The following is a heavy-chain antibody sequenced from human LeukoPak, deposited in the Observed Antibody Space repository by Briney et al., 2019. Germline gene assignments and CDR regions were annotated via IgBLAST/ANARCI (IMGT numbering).Heavy chain of an antibody. CDR3: AKGSF. Sequence: GGSLRLSCAASGFTFSSSVMSGVREAPGKGLEWVSGISHSGSITYYADSVKGRFTISRDNSKNMLYLQMNSLRAEDTAVYYCAKGSFWGQGTLVTVSS. J-gene: IGHJ4*02. CDR1: GFTFSSSV. V-gene: IGHV3-23*01. CDR2: ISHSGSIT.